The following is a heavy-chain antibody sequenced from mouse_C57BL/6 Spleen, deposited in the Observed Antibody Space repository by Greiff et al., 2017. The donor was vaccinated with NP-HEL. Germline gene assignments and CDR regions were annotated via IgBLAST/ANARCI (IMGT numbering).Heavy chain of an antibody. D-gene: IGHD3-2*02. CDR2: IYPGSGST. Sequence: VQLQQSGPELVKPGASVKISCKASGYAFSSSWITWVKQRPGQGLEWIGDIYPGSGSTNYNEKFKSKATLTVDTSSSTAYMQLSSLTSEDSAVYYGARRPGSGYEDYWGQGTSVTVSS. J-gene: IGHJ4*01. CDR1: GYAFSSSW. V-gene: IGHV1-55*01. CDR3: ARRPGSGYEDY.